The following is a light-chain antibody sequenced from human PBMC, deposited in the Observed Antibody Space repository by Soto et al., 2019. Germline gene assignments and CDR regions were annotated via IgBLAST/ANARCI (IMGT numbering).Light chain of an antibody. CDR2: GVS. CDR3: QQYGTSPLN. V-gene: IGKV3-20*01. CDR1: QSVRGSS. Sequence: GAKLNISSRASQSVRGSSLAWYQQKPGQAPRLLIYGVSSRATGIPARFSGCGSETEFGLTMSTLESGDFSLYFCQQYGTSPLNFGGGTKVDIK. J-gene: IGKJ4*01.